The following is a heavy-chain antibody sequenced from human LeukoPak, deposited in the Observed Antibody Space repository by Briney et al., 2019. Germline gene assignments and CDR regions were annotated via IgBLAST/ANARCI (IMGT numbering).Heavy chain of an antibody. V-gene: IGHV1-69*13. CDR3: ARPLLFSSSWRRFDI. CDR2: IIPIFGTA. J-gene: IGHJ3*02. CDR1: GGTFSSYA. D-gene: IGHD6-13*01. Sequence: GASVKVSCKASGGTFSSYAIGWVRQAPGQGLEWMGGIIPIFGTANYAQKFQGRVTITADESTSTAYMELSSLRSEDTAVYYCARPLLFSSSWRRFDIWGQGTMVTVSS.